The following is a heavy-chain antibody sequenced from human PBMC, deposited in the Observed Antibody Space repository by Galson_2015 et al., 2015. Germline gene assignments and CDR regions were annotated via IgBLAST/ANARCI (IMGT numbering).Heavy chain of an antibody. J-gene: IGHJ4*01. D-gene: IGHD2/OR15-2a*01. V-gene: IGHV1-18*01. CDR3: ARVFVPGENRPIDF. CDR2: IRAFNGNT. Sequence: SVKVSCKASGYTFTSYGISWVRQAPGQGLERLRWIRAFNGNTNYAQERMGRVTMTTDTCTNTAYMELSSLSADETAVYYCARVFVPGENRPIDFWGQGTMVTVSS. CDR1: GYTFTSYG.